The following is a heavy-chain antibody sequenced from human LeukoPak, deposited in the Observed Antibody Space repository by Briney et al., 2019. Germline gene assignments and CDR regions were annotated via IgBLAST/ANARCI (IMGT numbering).Heavy chain of an antibody. D-gene: IGHD2-15*01. V-gene: IGHV3-30*02. J-gene: IGHJ1*01. Sequence: GGSLRLSCAASGFTFSSYGMHWVRQAPGKGLEWVAFIRYDGSNIYYADSVKGRFTISRDNSKNTLYLQMNSLRAEDTAVYYCASITPPRAEYFQHWGQGALVTVSP. CDR3: ASITPPRAEYFQH. CDR1: GFTFSSYG. CDR2: IRYDGSNI.